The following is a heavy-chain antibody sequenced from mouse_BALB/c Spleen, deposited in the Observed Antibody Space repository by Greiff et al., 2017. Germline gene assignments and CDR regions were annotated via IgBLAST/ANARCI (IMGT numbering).Heavy chain of an antibody. J-gene: IGHJ1*01. V-gene: IGHV5-9-4*01. D-gene: IGHD1-1*01. CDR2: ISSGGSYT. CDR3: AKNYYGSGYGYFDV. CDR1: GFTFSSYA. Sequence: EVHLVESGGGLVKPGGSLKLSCAASGFTFSSYAMSWVRQSPEKRLEWVAEISSGGSYTYYTDTVTGRFTITRDNATNTLYLEVSSLRSEDTAMYYCAKNYYGSGYGYFDVWGAGTTVTVSS.